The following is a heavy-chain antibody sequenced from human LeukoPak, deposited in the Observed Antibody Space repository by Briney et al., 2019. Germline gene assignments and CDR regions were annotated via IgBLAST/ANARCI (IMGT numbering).Heavy chain of an antibody. V-gene: IGHV4-34*01. J-gene: IGHJ3*02. CDR3: AGRQIAAAGTSDGAFDI. CDR2: INHSGST. CDR1: GGSFSGYY. D-gene: IGHD6-13*01. Sequence: SETLSLTCAVYGGSFSGYYWSWIRQPPGKGLEWIGEINHSGSTNYNPSLKSRVTISVDTSKNQFSLKLSSVTAADTAVYYCAGRQIAAAGTSDGAFDIWGQGTMVTVSS.